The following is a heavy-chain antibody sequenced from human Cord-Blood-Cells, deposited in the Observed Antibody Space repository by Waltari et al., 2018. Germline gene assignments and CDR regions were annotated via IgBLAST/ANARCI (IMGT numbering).Heavy chain of an antibody. Sequence: QVQLVQSGAEVKKPGASVKVSCKASGYTFTIYYMHWVRQAPGQGLEWMGIINPSGGSTSYAQKFQGRVTMTRDTSTSTVYMELSSRRSEDTAVYYCARARGAARDAFDIWGQGTMVTVSS. CDR2: INPSGGST. CDR1: GYTFTIYY. CDR3: ARARGAARDAFDI. D-gene: IGHD6-6*01. V-gene: IGHV1-46*01. J-gene: IGHJ3*02.